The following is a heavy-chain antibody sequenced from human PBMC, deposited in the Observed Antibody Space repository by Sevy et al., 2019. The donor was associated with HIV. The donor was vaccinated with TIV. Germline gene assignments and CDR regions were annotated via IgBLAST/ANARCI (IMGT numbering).Heavy chain of an antibody. CDR2: INHSGST. CDR3: ARFHYGGNSGLDY. D-gene: IGHD4-17*01. Sequence: SETLSLTCAVYGGSFSGYYWSWIRQPPGKGLEWIGEINHSGSTNYNPSLKSRVTISVDTSKNQFFLKLSSVTAADTAVYYCARFHYGGNSGLDYWGQGTLVTVSS. CDR1: GGSFSGYY. V-gene: IGHV4-34*01. J-gene: IGHJ4*02.